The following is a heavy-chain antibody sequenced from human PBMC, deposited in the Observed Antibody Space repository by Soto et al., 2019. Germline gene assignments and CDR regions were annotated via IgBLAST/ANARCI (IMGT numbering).Heavy chain of an antibody. CDR3: AKDRLRAGGLVPIPLDAFDF. CDR2: IGTAGDT. J-gene: IGHJ3*01. D-gene: IGHD6-19*01. V-gene: IGHV3-13*01. Sequence: GGSLRLSCAASGFTFSSYDLHWVRQATGTGLEWVSAIGTAGDTYYPGSVKGRFTISRENAKNSLYLQMDSLRAGDTAVYYCAKDRLRAGGLVPIPLDAFDFWGRGTMVTVSS. CDR1: GFTFSSYD.